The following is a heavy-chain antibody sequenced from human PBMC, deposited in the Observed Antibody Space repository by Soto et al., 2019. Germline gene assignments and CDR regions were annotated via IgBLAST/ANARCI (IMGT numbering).Heavy chain of an antibody. CDR1: GFIFSDYA. V-gene: IGHV3-7*05. Sequence: GGSLRLSCSASGFIFSDYAMHWVRQAPGKGLEWVANIKQDGSEKYYADSVRDRFTISRDNGKNSLYLQMNSLRAADTAMYYCARDCLNYYFDNWGQGALVTVSS. CDR3: ARDCLNYYFDN. CDR2: IKQDGSEK. J-gene: IGHJ4*02.